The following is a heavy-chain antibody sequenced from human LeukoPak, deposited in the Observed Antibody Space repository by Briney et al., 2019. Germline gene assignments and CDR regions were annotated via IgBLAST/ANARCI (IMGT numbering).Heavy chain of an antibody. V-gene: IGHV4-39*07. CDR1: GGSISTSGYY. J-gene: IGHJ3*02. CDR3: AGAYSYDIKDAFDI. CDR2: IYHSGST. D-gene: IGHD5-18*01. Sequence: SETLSLTCTVSGGSISTSGYYWGWIRQPPGKGLEWIGNIYHSGSTYYNPSLKSRVTISVDTSKNQFSLKLSSVTAADTAVYYCAGAYSYDIKDAFDIWGQGTMVTVSS.